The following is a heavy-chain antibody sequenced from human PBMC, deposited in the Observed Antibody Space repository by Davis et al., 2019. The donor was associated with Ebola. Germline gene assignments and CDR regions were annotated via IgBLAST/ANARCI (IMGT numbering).Heavy chain of an antibody. J-gene: IGHJ3*02. V-gene: IGHV4-4*02. Sequence: MPSETLSLTCTASGGSISSHNWWSCVRQSPGKGREWIVEIYDSGSTNYNPSLKTRVTISVDTSKNQFSLNLTSVTAADTAVYFCARLRSPRDDAFDIWGQGTLVTVSS. CDR2: IYDSGST. CDR3: ARLRSPRDDAFDI. D-gene: IGHD4-17*01. CDR1: GGSISSHNW.